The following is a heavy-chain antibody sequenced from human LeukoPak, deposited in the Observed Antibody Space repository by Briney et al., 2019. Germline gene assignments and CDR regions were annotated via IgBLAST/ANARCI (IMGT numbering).Heavy chain of an antibody. J-gene: IGHJ4*02. CDR2: IRYDGSNK. V-gene: IGHV3-30*02. CDR1: GFTFSSYG. D-gene: IGHD6-19*01. Sequence: GGSLRLSCAASGFTFSSYGMHWVRQAPGKGLEWVAFIRYDGSNKYYADSVKGRFTISRDNSKNTLYLQMNSLRAEGTAVYYCASTDSGWYYFDYWGQGTLVTVSS. CDR3: ASTDSGWYYFDY.